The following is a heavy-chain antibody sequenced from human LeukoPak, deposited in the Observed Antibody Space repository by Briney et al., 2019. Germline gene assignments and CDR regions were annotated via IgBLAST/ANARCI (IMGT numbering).Heavy chain of an antibody. CDR2: IYYSGST. CDR3: ARDAKYYYGSRTFFFYEH. Sequence: SETLSLTCTVSGGSISSSSYYWGWIRQPPGKGLEWIGSIYYSGSTYYNPSLKSRLTISVDTSKNQFSLKLSSVTAADTAIYYCARDAKYYYGSRTFFFYEHWGQGTLLTVSS. CDR1: GGSISSSSYY. D-gene: IGHD3-10*01. J-gene: IGHJ4*02. V-gene: IGHV4-39*07.